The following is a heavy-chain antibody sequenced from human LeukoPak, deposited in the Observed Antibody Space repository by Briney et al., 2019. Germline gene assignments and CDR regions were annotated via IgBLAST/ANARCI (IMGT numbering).Heavy chain of an antibody. CDR3: ARDPTRRFDL. CDR1: GFTFSSYT. V-gene: IGHV3-21*01. CDR2: ITSSSGYI. Sequence: GGSLRLSCAASGFTFSSYTMKWVRQAPGKGLEWVSLITSSSGYIFYADSVKGRFTISRDNAKNSLYLQMNSLSAEDTAVYYCARDPTRRFDLWGQGTLVTVSS. J-gene: IGHJ4*02.